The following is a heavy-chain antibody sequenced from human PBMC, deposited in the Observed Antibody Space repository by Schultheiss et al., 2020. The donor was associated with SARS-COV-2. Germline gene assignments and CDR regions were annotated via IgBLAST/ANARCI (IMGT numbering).Heavy chain of an antibody. V-gene: IGHV3-23*01. CDR3: AKRRYYYDRTDAFDI. J-gene: IGHJ3*02. CDR2: ISGSGGST. Sequence: GGSLRLSCAASGFTFSSYAMSWVRQAPGKGLVWVSAISGSGGSTYYADSVKGRFTISRDNSKNTLYLQMNSLRAEDTAVYYCAKRRYYYDRTDAFDIWGQGTMVTVSS. CDR1: GFTFSSYA. D-gene: IGHD3-22*01.